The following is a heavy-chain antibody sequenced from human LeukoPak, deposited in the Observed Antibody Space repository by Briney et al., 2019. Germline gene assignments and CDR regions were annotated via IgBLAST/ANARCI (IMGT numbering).Heavy chain of an antibody. V-gene: IGHV3-30-3*01. D-gene: IGHD1-26*01. CDR3: ARDVLVGATTPFDY. CDR1: GFTFSSFS. Sequence: GGSLRLSCAASGFTFSSFSMHWVGQAPGKGLEGVAVVSYDGSKKYYADSVKGRFTISRDNSKNTLYLQMNSLRAEDTAVYYCARDVLVGATTPFDYWGQGTLVTVSS. J-gene: IGHJ4*02. CDR2: VSYDGSKK.